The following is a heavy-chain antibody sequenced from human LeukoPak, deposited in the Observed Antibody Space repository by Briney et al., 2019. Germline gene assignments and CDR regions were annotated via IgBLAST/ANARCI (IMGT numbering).Heavy chain of an antibody. V-gene: IGHV4-34*01. CDR1: GGSFSGYY. Sequence: SETLSLTCAVYGGSFSGYYWSWIRQPPGKGLEWIGEINHSGSTNYNPSLKSRVTISVETSKNQFSLKLSSVTAADTAVYYCARVFVVVPAAYNWFNPWGQGTLVTVSS. CDR3: ARVFVVVPAAYNWFNP. D-gene: IGHD2-2*01. J-gene: IGHJ5*02. CDR2: INHSGST.